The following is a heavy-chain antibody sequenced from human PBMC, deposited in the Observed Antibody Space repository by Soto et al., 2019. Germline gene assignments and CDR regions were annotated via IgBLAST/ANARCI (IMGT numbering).Heavy chain of an antibody. V-gene: IGHV4-39*01. CDR3: ANLLFGDYIWGSYRPPGAFDI. CDR1: GGSISSSSYY. Sequence: QLQLQESGPGLVKPSETLSLTCTVSGGSISSSSYYWGWIRQPPGKGLEWIGSIYYSGSTYYNPSLKSRVTISVDTFKNQFSLKLSSVTAADTAVYYCANLLFGDYIWGSYRPPGAFDIWGQGTMVTVSS. D-gene: IGHD3-16*02. CDR2: IYYSGST. J-gene: IGHJ3*02.